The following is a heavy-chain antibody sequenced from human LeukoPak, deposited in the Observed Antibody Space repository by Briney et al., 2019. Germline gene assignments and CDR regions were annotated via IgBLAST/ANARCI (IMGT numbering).Heavy chain of an antibody. D-gene: IGHD6-13*01. CDR3: ARYGSSSWLDYYYYGMDV. V-gene: IGHV4-34*01. J-gene: IGHJ6*02. CDR1: GGSFSGYY. CDR2: INHSGST. Sequence: PSETLSLTCAVYGGSFSGYYWSWIRQPPGKGLEWIGEINHSGSTNYNPSLKSRVTISVDTSKNQFSLKLSSVTAADTAVYYCARYGSSSWLDYYYYGMDVWGQGTTVTVSS.